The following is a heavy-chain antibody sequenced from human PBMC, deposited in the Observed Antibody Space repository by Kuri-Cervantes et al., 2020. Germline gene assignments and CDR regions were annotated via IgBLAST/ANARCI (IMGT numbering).Heavy chain of an antibody. V-gene: IGHV4-34*01. Sequence: SETLSLTCAAYGGSFRGYYWSRIRQPPGKGLEWIGEIKHSGSTNYNPSLKSRVTISVDTSKNQFSLKLSSVTAADTGVYYCARGWGYSSSRGRFDPWGQGTLVTVSS. CDR1: GGSFRGYY. D-gene: IGHD6-13*01. CDR3: ARGWGYSSSRGRFDP. J-gene: IGHJ5*02. CDR2: IKHSGST.